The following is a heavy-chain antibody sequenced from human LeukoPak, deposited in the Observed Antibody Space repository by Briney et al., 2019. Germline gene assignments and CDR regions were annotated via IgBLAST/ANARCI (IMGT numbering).Heavy chain of an antibody. D-gene: IGHD6-19*01. J-gene: IGHJ4*02. V-gene: IGHV1-69*13. CDR2: IIPIFGTA. CDR1: GGTFSSYA. Sequence: GASVKVSFKASGGTFSSYAISWVRQAPGQGLEWMGGIIPIFGTANYAQKFQGRVTITADESTSTAYMKLSSLRSEDTAVYYCARDSSGQYDYWGQGTLVTVSS. CDR3: ARDSSGQYDY.